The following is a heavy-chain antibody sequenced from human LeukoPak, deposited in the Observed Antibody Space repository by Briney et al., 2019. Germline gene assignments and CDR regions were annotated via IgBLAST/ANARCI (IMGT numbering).Heavy chain of an antibody. CDR2: IRSKTDSATI. V-gene: IGHV3-15*01. Sequence: GGSLRLSCAASGFSFSNSWMSWVRQAPGMGLDWVGRIRSKTDSATIDDAAPVKGRFVIERDDSRDTLYLQMNSLRIEDTAMYYCTAWTDLYDYWGQGILVTVSP. CDR3: TAWTDLYDY. CDR1: GFSFSNSW. J-gene: IGHJ4*02. D-gene: IGHD3/OR15-3a*01.